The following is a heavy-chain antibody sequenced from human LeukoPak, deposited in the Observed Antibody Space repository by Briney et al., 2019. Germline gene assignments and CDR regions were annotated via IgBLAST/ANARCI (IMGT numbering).Heavy chain of an antibody. Sequence: SKTLSLTCTVSGYSISSGYYWGWIRQPPGKGLEWIGSIYHSGSTYYNPSLKSRVTISVDTSKNQFSLKLSSVTAADTAVYYCARGVYYGSGRTDAFDIWGQGTMVTVSS. CDR1: GYSISSGYY. CDR3: ARGVYYGSGRTDAFDI. CDR2: IYHSGST. V-gene: IGHV4-38-2*02. J-gene: IGHJ3*02. D-gene: IGHD3-10*01.